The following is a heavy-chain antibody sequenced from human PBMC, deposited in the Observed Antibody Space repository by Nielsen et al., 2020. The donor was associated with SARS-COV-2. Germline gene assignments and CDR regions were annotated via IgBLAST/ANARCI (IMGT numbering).Heavy chain of an antibody. CDR3: ARNQAAPGMETNWYDH. CDR2: FSVPRTNT. Sequence: GGTLRLSCAASGFTFNNYAMTWIRQAPGTGLGWVSTFSVPRTNTYYADSVKGRFTISRDNSKNTLYLQMDSLRADDTAVYYCARNQAAPGMETNWYDHRCQGTPVTV. J-gene: IGHJ5*02. CDR1: GFTFNNYA. D-gene: IGHD6-13*01. V-gene: IGHV3-23*01.